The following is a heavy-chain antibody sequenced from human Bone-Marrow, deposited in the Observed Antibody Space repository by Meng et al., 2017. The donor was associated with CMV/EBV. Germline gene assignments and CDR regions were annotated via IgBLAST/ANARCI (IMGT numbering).Heavy chain of an antibody. CDR1: GYTFTGYY. D-gene: IGHD3-10*01. V-gene: IGHV1-2*02. Sequence: ASVKVSCKASGYTFTGYYMHWVRQAPGQGLEWMGWINPNSGGTNYAQKCQGRVTMTRDTSISTAYMELNSLTSDDTGVYYCAKDAGTPVFISMVRAVINNLLAPWGQGPLVPFYS. CDR3: AKDAGTPVFISMVRAVINNLLAP. J-gene: IGHJ5*02. CDR2: INPNSGGT.